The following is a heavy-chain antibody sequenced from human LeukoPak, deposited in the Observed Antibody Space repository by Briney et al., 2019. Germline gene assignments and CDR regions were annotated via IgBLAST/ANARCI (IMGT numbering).Heavy chain of an antibody. Sequence: GSLRLSCAASGFTFSSYAMSWVRQAPGKGLEWVSAISGSGGSTYYADSVKGRFTISRDNSKNTLYLQMNSLRAEDTAVYYCAKTTGYSSSWYWFDPWGQGTLVTVSS. D-gene: IGHD6-13*01. CDR3: AKTTGYSSSWYWFDP. V-gene: IGHV3-23*01. CDR2: ISGSGGST. J-gene: IGHJ5*02. CDR1: GFTFSSYA.